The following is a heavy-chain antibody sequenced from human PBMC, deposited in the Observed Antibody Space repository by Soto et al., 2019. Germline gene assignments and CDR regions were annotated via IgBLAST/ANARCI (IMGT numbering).Heavy chain of an antibody. J-gene: IGHJ3*02. V-gene: IGHV3-30-3*01. D-gene: IGHD6-25*01. Sequence: QVQLVESGGGVVQPGRSLRLSCAASGFTFSSYAMHWVRQAPGKGLEWVAFISYNGGGKYYADSVKGRFTISRDNSRNTLYLQMNTLRADDTAVYYCATEGASSAYGDAFDIWGQGTMVTVSS. CDR3: ATEGASSAYGDAFDI. CDR1: GFTFSSYA. CDR2: ISYNGGGK.